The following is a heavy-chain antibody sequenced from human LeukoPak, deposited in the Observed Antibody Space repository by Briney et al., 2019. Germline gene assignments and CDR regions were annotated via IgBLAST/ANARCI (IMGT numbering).Heavy chain of an antibody. CDR2: INPNSGGT. V-gene: IGHV1-2*02. D-gene: IGHD2-2*01. Sequence: ASVEVSCKASGYTFTGYYMHWVRQAPGQGLEWMGWINPNSGGTNYAQKFQGRVTMTRDTSISTAYMELSRLRSDDTAVYYCARGSVVVPAAPFDYWGQGTLVTVSS. CDR3: ARGSVVVPAAPFDY. CDR1: GYTFTGYY. J-gene: IGHJ4*02.